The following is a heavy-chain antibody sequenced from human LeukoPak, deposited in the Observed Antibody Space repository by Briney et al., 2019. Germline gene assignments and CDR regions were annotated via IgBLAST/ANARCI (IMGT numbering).Heavy chain of an antibody. D-gene: IGHD5-24*01. CDR2: IYYSVTT. J-gene: IGHJ5*02. Sequence: KPSETLSLTCTVSGGSISSSDYYWGWIRQPPGKGLEWIGSIYYSVTTYYNPSLKSRVTISVDTSKNQFSLKLSSVTAADTAVYYCARVRRWLQHSNWFDPWGQGTLVTVSS. CDR1: GGSISSSDYY. V-gene: IGHV4-39*07. CDR3: ARVRRWLQHSNWFDP.